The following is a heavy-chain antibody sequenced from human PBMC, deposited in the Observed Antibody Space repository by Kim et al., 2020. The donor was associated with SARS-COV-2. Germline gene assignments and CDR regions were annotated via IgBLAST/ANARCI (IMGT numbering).Heavy chain of an antibody. D-gene: IGHD6-19*01. CDR3: AREGHSSGRAGNFDK. V-gene: IGHV3-30*03. J-gene: IGHJ4*01. CDR2: ISADESIK. CDR1: GFTFGSAH. Sequence: GGSLRLSCAGSGFTFGSAHMHWVRQAPGKGLEWVAVISADESIKGYADSVRGRFSGSRDNSQNTLFLQIDSLRPEDTAVYYCAREGHSSGRAGNFDKWG.